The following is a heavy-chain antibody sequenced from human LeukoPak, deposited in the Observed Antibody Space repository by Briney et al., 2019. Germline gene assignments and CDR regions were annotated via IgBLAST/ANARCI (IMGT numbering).Heavy chain of an antibody. Sequence: PSVTVSCKASGYTFTSYYMHWVRQAPGQGLEWMGIINPSGGSTSYAQKFQGRVTMTRDTSTSTVYMELSSLRSEDTAVYYCASYGSGRNGYYFDYWGQGTLVTVSS. D-gene: IGHD3-10*01. V-gene: IGHV1-46*01. CDR3: ASYGSGRNGYYFDY. CDR1: GYTFTSYY. CDR2: INPSGGST. J-gene: IGHJ4*02.